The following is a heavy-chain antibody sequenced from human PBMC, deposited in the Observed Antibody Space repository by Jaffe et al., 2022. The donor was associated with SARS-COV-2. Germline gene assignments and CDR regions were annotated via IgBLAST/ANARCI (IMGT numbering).Heavy chain of an antibody. CDR1: GFTFSSYW. CDR3: ARAVYYYDSSGYGGPDAFDI. Sequence: EVQLVESGGGLVQPGGSLRLSCAASGFTFSSYWMSWVRQAPGKGLEWVANIKQDGSEKYYVDSVKGRFTISRDNAKNSLYLQMNSLRAEDTAVYYCARAVYYYDSSGYGGPDAFDIWGQGTMVTVSS. D-gene: IGHD3-22*01. V-gene: IGHV3-7*04. J-gene: IGHJ3*02. CDR2: IKQDGSEK.